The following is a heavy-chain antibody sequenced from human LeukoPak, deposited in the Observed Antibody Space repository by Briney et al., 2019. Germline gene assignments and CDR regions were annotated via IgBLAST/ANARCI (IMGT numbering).Heavy chain of an antibody. J-gene: IGHJ4*02. Sequence: PSETLSLTCAVYGGSFSGYYWSWIRQPPGKGLEWIGEINHSGSTNYNPSLKSRVTISVDTSKNQFSLKLSSVTAADTAVYYCARMRGASHYWGQGTLVTVSS. CDR3: ARMRGASHY. CDR2: INHSGST. D-gene: IGHD1-26*01. V-gene: IGHV4-34*01. CDR1: GGSFSGYY.